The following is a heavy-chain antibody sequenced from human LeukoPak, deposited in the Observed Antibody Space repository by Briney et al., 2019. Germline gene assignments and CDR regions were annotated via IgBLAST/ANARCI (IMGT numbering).Heavy chain of an antibody. CDR3: ARDDPIVVVPAALDY. J-gene: IGHJ4*02. CDR1: GYTFTSYG. CDR2: ISAYNGNT. Sequence: ASVKVSCKASGYTFTSYGISWVRQAPGQGLEWMGWISAYNGNTNYAQRLQGRVTMTTDTSTSTAYMELRSLRSDDTAVYYCARDDPIVVVPAALDYWGQGTLITVSS. V-gene: IGHV1-18*01. D-gene: IGHD2-2*01.